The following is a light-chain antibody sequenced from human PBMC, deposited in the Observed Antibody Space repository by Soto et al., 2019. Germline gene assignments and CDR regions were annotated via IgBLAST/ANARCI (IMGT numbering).Light chain of an antibody. CDR3: QQLNSYPLT. J-gene: IGKJ5*01. Sequence: DIQLTQSPSFLSASVGDRVTITCRASQGISSHLAWYQQKPGKAPNLLIYAASSLQSGVPSRFSGSGSGTELTLTISSLQPEDFATYYCQQLNSYPLTFGQGTRLEIK. V-gene: IGKV1-9*01. CDR2: AAS. CDR1: QGISSH.